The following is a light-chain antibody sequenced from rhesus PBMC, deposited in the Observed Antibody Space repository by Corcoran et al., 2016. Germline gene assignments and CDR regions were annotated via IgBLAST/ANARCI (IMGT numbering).Light chain of an antibody. J-gene: IGKJ2*01. Sequence: DIQMTQSPPSLSASVGDRVTITFRASQGISTYLNWYQRKPGKAPKRLIYKASSLGSGVPSRFSGSGSATAFTPTLSSRQTEDFATYFCLQYKSDPYCFGQGTKVEIK. V-gene: IGKV1-43*02. CDR2: KAS. CDR3: LQYKSDPYC. CDR1: QGISTY.